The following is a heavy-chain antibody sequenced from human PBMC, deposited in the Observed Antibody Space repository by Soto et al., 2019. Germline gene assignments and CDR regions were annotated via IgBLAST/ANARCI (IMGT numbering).Heavy chain of an antibody. V-gene: IGHV3-53*02. J-gene: IGHJ3*02. CDR2: LYSGGST. CDR1: GLTVSSNY. Sequence: EVQLVETGGGLIQPGGSLRLSCAASGLTVSSNYMNWVRQAPGKGLEWVSVLYSGGSTHYAGSMNGRFIISRDNSKNTLYLKMNSLRDEDTAVYYCARDRPGDEGDAFDIWGHGTMVTVSS. D-gene: IGHD3-10*01. CDR3: ARDRPGDEGDAFDI.